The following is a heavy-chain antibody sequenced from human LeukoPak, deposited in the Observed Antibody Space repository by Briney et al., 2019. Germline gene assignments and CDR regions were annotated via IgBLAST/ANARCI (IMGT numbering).Heavy chain of an antibody. Sequence: GGSLRLSCAASGFTFSSYAMHWVRQAPGKGLEWVAVISYDGSNKYYADSVKGRFTISRDNSKNTLYLQMNSLRAEDTAVYYCARRTEIRFLEWLNDYYYYYGMDVWGQGTTVTVSS. CDR1: GFTFSSYA. D-gene: IGHD3-3*01. J-gene: IGHJ6*02. CDR2: ISYDGSNK. CDR3: ARRTEIRFLEWLNDYYYYYGMDV. V-gene: IGHV3-30-3*01.